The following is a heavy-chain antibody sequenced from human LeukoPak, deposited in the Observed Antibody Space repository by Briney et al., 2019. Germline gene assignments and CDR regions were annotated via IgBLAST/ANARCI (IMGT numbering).Heavy chain of an antibody. CDR2: VNQGGTQK. D-gene: IGHD3-9*01. Sequence: QTGGSLRLSCAASGFTFSDYYMSWIRQAPGKGLEWVANVNQGGTQKYYVDSVKGRFTISRDNAENSLYLQMNSLRAEDTAVYYCASNRFLRYFDWFYDYWGQGTLVTVSS. J-gene: IGHJ4*02. CDR1: GFTFSDYY. CDR3: ASNRFLRYFDWFYDY. V-gene: IGHV3-7*01.